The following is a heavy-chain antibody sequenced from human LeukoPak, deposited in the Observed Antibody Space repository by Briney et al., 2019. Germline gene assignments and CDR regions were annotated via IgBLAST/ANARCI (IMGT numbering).Heavy chain of an antibody. V-gene: IGHV3-43*02. CDR2: ISGVGGST. CDR3: AKEERGVLRYFDWLSDGMDV. J-gene: IGHJ6*02. D-gene: IGHD3-9*01. CDR1: GFTFDDYA. Sequence: GGSLRLSCAASGFTFDDYAMHWVRQAPGKGMEWVSLISGVGGSTYYADSVKGRFTISRDNSKNSLYLQMNSLRTEDTALYYCAKEERGVLRYFDWLSDGMDVWGQGTTVTVSS.